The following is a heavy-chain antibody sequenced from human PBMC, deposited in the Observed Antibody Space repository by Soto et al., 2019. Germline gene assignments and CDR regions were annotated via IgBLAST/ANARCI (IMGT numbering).Heavy chain of an antibody. D-gene: IGHD5-12*01. J-gene: IGHJ6*02. Sequence: RCISKHAGKGLEWIGRIYTSGSTNYNPSLKSRVTTSVDTSKNQFSLKLSSVTAADTAVYYCARSGYDLYSGMDVLGQRTTVPGS. V-gene: IGHV4-4*07. CDR3: ARSGYDLYSGMDV. CDR2: IYTSGST.